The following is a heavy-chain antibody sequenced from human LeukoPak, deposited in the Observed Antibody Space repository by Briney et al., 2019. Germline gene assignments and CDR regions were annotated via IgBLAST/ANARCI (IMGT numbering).Heavy chain of an antibody. D-gene: IGHD3-22*01. CDR2: IYYSGST. V-gene: IGHV4-59*01. Sequence: SETLSLTCTVPGGSISSYYWSWIRQPPGKGLEWIGYIYYSGSTNYNPSLKSRVTISVDTSKNQFSLKLSSVTAADTAVYYCARDGYYDSSGYWNDAFDIWGQGTMVTVSS. CDR1: GGSISSYY. CDR3: ARDGYYDSSGYWNDAFDI. J-gene: IGHJ3*02.